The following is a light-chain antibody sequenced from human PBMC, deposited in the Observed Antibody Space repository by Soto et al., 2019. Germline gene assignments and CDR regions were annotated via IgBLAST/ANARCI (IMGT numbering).Light chain of an antibody. CDR3: GAWDSSLSAVL. CDR1: SSNIANNY. J-gene: IGLJ2*01. CDR2: DNN. Sequence: QSVLTQPPSVSAAPGQKVTISCSGSSSNIANNYVSWYQQLPGTAPKLLIYDNNKRPSGIPDRFSGSKSGTSATLDITGLQTGDEADYYCGAWDSSLSAVLFGGGTKVTVL. V-gene: IGLV1-51*01.